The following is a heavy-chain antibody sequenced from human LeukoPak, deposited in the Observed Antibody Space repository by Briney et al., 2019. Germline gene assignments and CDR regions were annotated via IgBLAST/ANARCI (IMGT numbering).Heavy chain of an antibody. J-gene: IGHJ5*02. V-gene: IGHV1-46*01. D-gene: IGHD3-10*01. CDR3: ARDEGPRYYYGSGSYYNRGWFDP. Sequence: ASVKVSCKASGYTFTSYYMHWVRQAPGQGLEWMGIINPSGGSTSYAQKFQGRVTMTRDTSTSTDYMELSSLRSEDTAVYYCARDEGPRYYYGSGSYYNRGWFDPWGQGTLVTVSS. CDR1: GYTFTSYY. CDR2: INPSGGST.